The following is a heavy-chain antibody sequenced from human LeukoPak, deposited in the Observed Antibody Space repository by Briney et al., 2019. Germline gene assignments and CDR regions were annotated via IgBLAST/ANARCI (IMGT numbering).Heavy chain of an antibody. J-gene: IGHJ6*02. CDR3: AANILTGYYTFYYYYGMDV. CDR2: INPSGGST. V-gene: IGHV1-46*01. Sequence: ASVKVSCKASGYTFTSDYMHWVRQAPGQGLEWMGIINPSGGSTSYAQKFQGRVTMTRDTSTSTVYMELSSLRSEDTAVYYCAANILTGYYTFYYYYGMDVWGQGTTVTVSS. D-gene: IGHD3-9*01. CDR1: GYTFTSDY.